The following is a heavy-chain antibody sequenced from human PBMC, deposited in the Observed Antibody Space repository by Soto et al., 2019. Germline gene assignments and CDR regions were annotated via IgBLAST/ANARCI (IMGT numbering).Heavy chain of an antibody. CDR2: IIPILGIA. D-gene: IGHD2-2*01. V-gene: IGHV1-69*02. Sequence: GASVKVSCKASGGTFSSYTISWVRQAPGQGLEWMGRIIPILGIANYAQKFQGRVTITADKSTSTAYMELSSLRSEDTAVYYCARGVVVPAAMLPPDVWGQGTTVTVSS. CDR1: GGTFSSYT. CDR3: ARGVVVPAAMLPPDV. J-gene: IGHJ6*02.